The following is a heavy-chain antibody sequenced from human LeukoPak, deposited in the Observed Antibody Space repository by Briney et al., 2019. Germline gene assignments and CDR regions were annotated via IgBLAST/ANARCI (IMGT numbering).Heavy chain of an antibody. CDR3: ARGDGDILTGYYRFDP. D-gene: IGHD3-9*01. CDR1: GYTFTGYY. CDR2: INPNSGGA. Sequence: ASVKVSCKASGYTFTGYYMHWVRQAPGQGLEWMGWINPNSGGANYAQKFQGRVTMTRDTSNSTAYMELSRLRSDDTAVYYCARGDGDILTGYYRFDPWGQGTLVTVSS. V-gene: IGHV1-2*02. J-gene: IGHJ5*02.